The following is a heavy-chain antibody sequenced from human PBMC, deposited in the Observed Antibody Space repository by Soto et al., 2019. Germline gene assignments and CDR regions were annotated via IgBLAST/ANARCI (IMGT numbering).Heavy chain of an antibody. CDR2: ISSSSSYI. D-gene: IGHD2-15*01. V-gene: IGHV3-21*01. CDR1: GFTFSSYS. Sequence: GGSLRLSCAAPGFTFSSYSMNWVRQAPGKGLEWVSSISSSSSYIYYADSVKGRFTISRDNAKNSLYLQMNSLRAEDTAVYYCARVVTPPSGSSCYFFDYWGQGTLVTVSS. CDR3: ARVVTPPSGSSCYFFDY. J-gene: IGHJ4*02.